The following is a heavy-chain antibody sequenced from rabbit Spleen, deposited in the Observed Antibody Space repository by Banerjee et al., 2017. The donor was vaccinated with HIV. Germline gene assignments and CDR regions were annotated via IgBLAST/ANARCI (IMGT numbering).Heavy chain of an antibody. D-gene: IGHD1-1*01. CDR1: GFSFGDRDV. CDR2: INAATGRP. V-gene: IGHV1S40*01. J-gene: IGHJ4*01. Sequence: QSLEESGGDLVKPEGSLTLTCTASGFSFGDRDVMCWVRQAPGKGLEWIACINAATGRPVYATWAKGRFTISRTSSTTVTLQMTSLTAADRAAYFCARDLVGVIGWNFYLWGPGTLVTVS. CDR3: ARDLVGVIGWNFYL.